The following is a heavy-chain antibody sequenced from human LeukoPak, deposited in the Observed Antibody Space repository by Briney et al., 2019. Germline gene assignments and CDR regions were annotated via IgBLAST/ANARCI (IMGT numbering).Heavy chain of an antibody. D-gene: IGHD2-2*01. CDR1: GYSISSGHY. Sequence: SETMSLTCDVSGYSISSGHYWGWIRQSPGKGLEWIASMYNSGSTYFKSSLKSRVTISLDTPKNQFSLTLNSVTVADTAVYYCARHVYGRHQLQAYHFDYWGQGILVTVSS. CDR3: ARHVYGRHQLQAYHFDY. CDR2: MYNSGST. J-gene: IGHJ4*02. V-gene: IGHV4-38-2*01.